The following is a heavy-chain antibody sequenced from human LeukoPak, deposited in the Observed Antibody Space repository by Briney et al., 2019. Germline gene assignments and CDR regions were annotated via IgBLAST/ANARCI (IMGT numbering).Heavy chain of an antibody. Sequence: PGGSLRLSCAASAFTFSTYAMSWVRQAPGKWLEWVSSISGSGGSTYYADSVRGRFTVSRDNSRNTLALQMDSLRAEDTAVYYCAGSPTVDAAFDIWGQGTMVTVSS. CDR2: ISGSGGST. D-gene: IGHD4-23*01. J-gene: IGHJ3*02. CDR1: AFTFSTYA. V-gene: IGHV3-23*01. CDR3: AGSPTVDAAFDI.